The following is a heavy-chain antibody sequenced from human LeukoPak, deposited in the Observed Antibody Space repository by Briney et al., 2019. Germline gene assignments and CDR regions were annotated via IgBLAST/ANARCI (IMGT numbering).Heavy chain of an antibody. J-gene: IGHJ4*02. CDR3: AKDVKWLRFGHFDY. Sequence: GGSLRLSCAASGFTLSSYAVSWVRQAPGKGLEWVSAISGSGGSTYYADSVKGRFTISRDNSKNTLYLQMNSLRAEDTAVYYCAKDVKWLRFGHFDYWGQGTLVTVSS. D-gene: IGHD5-12*01. V-gene: IGHV3-23*01. CDR1: GFTLSSYA. CDR2: ISGSGGST.